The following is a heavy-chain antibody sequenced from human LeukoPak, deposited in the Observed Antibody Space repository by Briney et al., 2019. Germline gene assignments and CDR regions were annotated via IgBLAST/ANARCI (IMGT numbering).Heavy chain of an antibody. Sequence: QTGGSLRLSCAASGFTFSSYWMSWVRQARGKGLEWVANIKREGSEKYYVDSVKGRFTISGDNAKSSLYLQMNSLRAEDTAVYYCAREKGGYYDFWSGPLPSHDAFDIWGQGTMVTVSS. CDR3: AREKGGYYDFWSGPLPSHDAFDI. J-gene: IGHJ3*02. D-gene: IGHD3-3*01. CDR2: IKREGSEK. V-gene: IGHV3-7*01. CDR1: GFTFSSYW.